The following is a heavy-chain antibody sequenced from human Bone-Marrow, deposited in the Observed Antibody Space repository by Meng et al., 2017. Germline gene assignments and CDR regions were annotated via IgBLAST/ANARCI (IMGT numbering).Heavy chain of an antibody. J-gene: IGHJ4*02. CDR2: IYYTGST. V-gene: IGHV4-31*03. CDR3: ARATYGSGKDF. CDR1: GGSINSGDYY. Sequence: GQLQESGPRMVRPSQTLSLTCTVSGGSINSGDYYWSWIRQHPGKGLEWIGFIYYTGSTQYNPSLKSRVTISVDTSKNQFSLKLSSVTAADTAVYYCARATYGSGKDFWGQGTMVTVSS. D-gene: IGHD3-10*01.